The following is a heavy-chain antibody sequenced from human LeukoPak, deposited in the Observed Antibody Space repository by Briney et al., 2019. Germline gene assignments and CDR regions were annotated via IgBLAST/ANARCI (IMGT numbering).Heavy chain of an antibody. J-gene: IGHJ6*02. CDR1: GFTFSGYF. D-gene: IGHD4-17*01. CDR3: TNCLRCANYYHGMDV. CDR2: IKSRSDDGTS. Sequence: GGSLRLSWAASGFTFSGYFMFWVRQAPGKGLEWVGRIKSRSDDGTSVYAAPVKGRFTISRDDSKNTLYLQMNSLKTEDTAVYYCTNCLRCANYYHGMDVWGHGTPVTVSS. V-gene: IGHV3-15*01.